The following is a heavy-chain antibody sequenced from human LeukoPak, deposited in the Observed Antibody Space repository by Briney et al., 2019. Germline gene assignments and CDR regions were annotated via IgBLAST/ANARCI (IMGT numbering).Heavy chain of an antibody. CDR3: ARSFASPTGFDY. CDR1: GGSFSGYY. D-gene: IGHD3-10*01. J-gene: IGHJ4*02. CDR2: IYYSGST. Sequence: PSETLSLTCAVYGGSFSGYYWSWVRQAPGKGLEWIGYIYYSGSTNYNPSLKSRVTITVDTYKNQFSLKLSSVTAADTAVYYCARSFASPTGFDYWGQGTLVTVSS. V-gene: IGHV4-59*08.